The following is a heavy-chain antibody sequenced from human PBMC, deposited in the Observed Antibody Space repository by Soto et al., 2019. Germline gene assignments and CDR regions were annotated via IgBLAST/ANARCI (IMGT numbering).Heavy chain of an antibody. CDR1: GDSISSSTYY. Sequence: SETLSLTCIVSGDSISSSTYYWGWIRQPPGKGLEWIGSISYSGRTFYNPSLKSRVTISVDTSKTQFSLKLNSVTAADTAVYYCARHESSGYDPGDNWGQGTLVTVSS. J-gene: IGHJ4*02. CDR2: ISYSGRT. V-gene: IGHV4-39*01. D-gene: IGHD5-12*01. CDR3: ARHESSGYDPGDN.